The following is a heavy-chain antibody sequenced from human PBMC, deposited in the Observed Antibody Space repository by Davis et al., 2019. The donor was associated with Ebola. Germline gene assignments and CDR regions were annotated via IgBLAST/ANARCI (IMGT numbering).Heavy chain of an antibody. CDR2: IYYSGST. CDR1: GCSISSYY. D-gene: IGHD3-22*01. Sequence: ETLSLTCPGSGCSISSYYWSWIRQPPGKGLEWIGYIYYSGSTNYNPSLKSRVTISVDTSKNQFSLKLSSVIAADTAVYYCARDEIRYYYDSSGYYSTPHWYFDLWGRGTLVTVSS. CDR3: ARDEIRYYYDSSGYYSTPHWYFDL. J-gene: IGHJ2*01. V-gene: IGHV4-59*01.